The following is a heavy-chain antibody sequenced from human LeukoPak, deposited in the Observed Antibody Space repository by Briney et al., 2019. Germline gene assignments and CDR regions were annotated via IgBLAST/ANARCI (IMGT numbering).Heavy chain of an antibody. CDR1: GGSISSSSYS. CDR3: ARHRPDPIVGATHDAFDI. J-gene: IGHJ3*02. CDR2: LSYARST. D-gene: IGHD1-26*01. V-gene: IGHV4-39*01. Sequence: SETLSITCTVSGGSISSSSYSWGWIRQPPEKDLECVGSLSYARSTYDNQARMGRVDISVDTSKNQVSLKLGSVTAADTAVYYCARHRPDPIVGATHDAFDIWGQGTMVTVSS.